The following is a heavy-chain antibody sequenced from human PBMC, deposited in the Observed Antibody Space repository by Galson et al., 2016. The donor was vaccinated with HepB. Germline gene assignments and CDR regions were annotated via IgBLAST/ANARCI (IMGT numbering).Heavy chain of an antibody. V-gene: IGHV3-30*18. D-gene: IGHD1-1*01. CDR3: AKALPTGARTYYYGMDV. CDR2: ISYDGSNK. J-gene: IGHJ6*02. CDR1: GFTFSSYG. Sequence: SLRLSCAASGFTFSSYGMHWVRQAPGKGLEWVAVISYDGSNKYYTDAVKGRFTISRDNPKNTLYLQMDSLRTEDTAVYYCAKALPTGARTYYYGMDVWGQGTTVTVSS.